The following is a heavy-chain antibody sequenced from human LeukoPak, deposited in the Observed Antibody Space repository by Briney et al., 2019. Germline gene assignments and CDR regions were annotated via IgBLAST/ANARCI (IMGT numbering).Heavy chain of an antibody. CDR3: ARHDSGYGPFDY. D-gene: IGHD3-22*01. Sequence: GGSLRLSCVVSGFTVSSNYMSGVRQAPGKGLEWVSVIYSGGSTYYADSVKGRFTISKDNYENTVYLQMNSLRAEDTAVYYCARHDSGYGPFDYWGQGTLVTVSS. V-gene: IGHV3-53*01. CDR2: IYSGGST. J-gene: IGHJ4*02. CDR1: GFTVSSNY.